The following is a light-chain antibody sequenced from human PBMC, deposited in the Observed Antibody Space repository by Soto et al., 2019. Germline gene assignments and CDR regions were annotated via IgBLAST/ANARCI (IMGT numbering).Light chain of an antibody. CDR3: CSYAGSSTHAV. CDR1: SSDVGSYNL. CDR2: EGS. Sequence: QSALTQPASVSGSPGQSITISCTGTSSDVGSYNLVSWYQQHPGKAPKLMIYEGSKRPSGVSNRFSASKSGNTASLTISGLQAEDEADYYCCSYAGSSTHAVFGGGTQLTVL. J-gene: IGLJ7*01. V-gene: IGLV2-23*01.